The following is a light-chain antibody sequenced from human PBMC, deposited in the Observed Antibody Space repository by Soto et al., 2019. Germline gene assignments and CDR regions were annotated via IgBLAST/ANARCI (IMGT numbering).Light chain of an antibody. CDR1: QSVNSN. V-gene: IGKV3-11*01. Sequence: EVEMTQSPATLSLSPWEVATLSCRASQSVNSNLAWYQQRPGQAPRLLIYGASTRATGIPARFSGSGSGTDFTLTISRLEPEDFAVYYCQQRSNWLWTFGQGTKVDIK. CDR3: QQRSNWLWT. J-gene: IGKJ1*01. CDR2: GAS.